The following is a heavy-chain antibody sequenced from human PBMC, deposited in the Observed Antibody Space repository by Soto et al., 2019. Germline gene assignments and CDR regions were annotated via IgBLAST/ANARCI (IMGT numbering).Heavy chain of an antibody. Sequence: QVQLVQSGAEVKKPGSSVKVSCKASGGTFSSYAISWVRQAPGQGLEWMGGIIPLFGTANYAQKFQGRVTITADESTSTAYMELSSLRSEDTAGYYCASSRYCGGDCYAYWGQGTLVTVSS. D-gene: IGHD2-21*02. CDR2: IIPLFGTA. CDR3: ASSRYCGGDCYAY. J-gene: IGHJ4*02. CDR1: GGTFSSYA. V-gene: IGHV1-69*01.